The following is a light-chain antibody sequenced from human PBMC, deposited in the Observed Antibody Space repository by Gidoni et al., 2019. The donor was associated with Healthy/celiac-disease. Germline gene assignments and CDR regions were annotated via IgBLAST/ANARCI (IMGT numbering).Light chain of an antibody. CDR2: GAA. CDR3: QQYGSSPWT. J-gene: IGKJ1*01. CDR1: QSVSSSY. V-gene: IGKV3-20*01. Sequence: ELVLTQSPGTLSLSPGERATLSCRASQSVSSSYLAWYQQKPGHAPRLLIYGAASRATGIPDRFSGSGSGTDFTLTISRLEPEDFAVYYGQQYGSSPWTFGQGTKVEIK.